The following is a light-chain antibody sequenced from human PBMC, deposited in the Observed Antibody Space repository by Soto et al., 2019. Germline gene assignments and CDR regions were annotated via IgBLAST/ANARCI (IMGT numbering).Light chain of an antibody. Sequence: QSALTRHASVSGSPGQSITISCTGTSSDVGSYNLVSWYQQHPGKAPKLMIYEGSKRPSGVSNRFSGSKSGNTASLTISGLQAEDEADYYCCSYAGSTTYVPFGGGTKVTVL. CDR2: EGS. CDR3: CSYAGSTTYVP. J-gene: IGLJ2*01. V-gene: IGLV2-23*01. CDR1: SSDVGSYNL.